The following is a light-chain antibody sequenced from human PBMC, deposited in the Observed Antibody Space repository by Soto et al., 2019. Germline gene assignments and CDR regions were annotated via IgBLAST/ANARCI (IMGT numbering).Light chain of an antibody. Sequence: EIVLTQSPPTVSLSPGESATLSCRASQSVTKYLAWYQHKPGQAPRLLMSGASNRATGIPDGFTGSGSGTDFTLTISRLEPEDFAVYYCHQYGSSPPTFGQGTKVDIK. V-gene: IGKV3-20*01. CDR3: HQYGSSPPT. J-gene: IGKJ1*01. CDR1: QSVTKY. CDR2: GAS.